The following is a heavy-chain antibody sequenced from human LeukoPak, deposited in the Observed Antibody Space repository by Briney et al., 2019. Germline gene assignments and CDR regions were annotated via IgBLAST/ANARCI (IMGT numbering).Heavy chain of an antibody. D-gene: IGHD4-11*01. Sequence: SETLSLTCTVSGGSISSSYYYWGWIRQPPGKGLEWIGSIYYSGSTYYNPSLKSRVTISVDTSKNQFSLKLSSVTAADTAVYYCARHPNDYSDYYFDYWGQGTLVTVSS. CDR2: IYYSGST. J-gene: IGHJ4*02. CDR3: ARHPNDYSDYYFDY. CDR1: GGSISSSYYY. V-gene: IGHV4-39*01.